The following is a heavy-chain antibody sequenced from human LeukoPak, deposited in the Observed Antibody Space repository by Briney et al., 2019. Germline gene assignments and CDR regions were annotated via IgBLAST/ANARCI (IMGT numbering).Heavy chain of an antibody. CDR1: GYTFTNYG. V-gene: IGHV1-18*01. D-gene: IGHD2-15*01. CDR2: ITTYNGNT. CDR3: ARFPDRETQDLVVVVAARYYFFYMDV. J-gene: IGHJ6*02. Sequence: ASAKVSCKASGYTFTNYGISWVRQAPGQGLEWMGWITTYNGNTNYAQKLQGRVTMTPDTSTSTAYMELRSLRSDDTAVYYCARFPDRETQDLVVVVAARYYFFYMDVWGQGTTVTVSS.